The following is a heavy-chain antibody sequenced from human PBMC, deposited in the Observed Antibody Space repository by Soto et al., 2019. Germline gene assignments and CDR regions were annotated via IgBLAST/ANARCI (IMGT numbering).Heavy chain of an antibody. J-gene: IGHJ4*02. CDR1: GFSLITSGMR. Sequence: GSGLTRVNPTETLTLTCAFGGFSLITSGMRVSCIRQPPGKALEWLARIDWDDYKFYSTSLKTRLTISKDTSKNQVVLTMTNMDPVDTATYYCAREPSPYYYGSGSYYGSAFDYWGQGTLVTVPS. D-gene: IGHD3-10*01. V-gene: IGHV2-70*04. CDR3: AREPSPYYYGSGSYYGSAFDY. CDR2: IDWDDYK.